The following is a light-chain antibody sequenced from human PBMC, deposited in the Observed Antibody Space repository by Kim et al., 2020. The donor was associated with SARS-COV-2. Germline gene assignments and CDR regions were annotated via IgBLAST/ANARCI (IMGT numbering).Light chain of an antibody. CDR3: QQYDPSFPYT. Sequence: EIVLTQSPGTLSLSPGERATLSCRTSETISSDYVAWYRHKPGQAPRLLIYGASTRATGIPERFSGSGSGTDFTLTISRLGPEDFAVYYCQQYDPSFPYTFGQGTKLEI. CDR2: GAS. J-gene: IGKJ2*01. CDR1: ETISSDY. V-gene: IGKV3-20*01.